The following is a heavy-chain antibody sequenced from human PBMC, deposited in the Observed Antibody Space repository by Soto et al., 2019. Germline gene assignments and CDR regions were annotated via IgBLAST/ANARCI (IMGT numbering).Heavy chain of an antibody. J-gene: IGHJ5*02. Sequence: SETLSLTCTVSGGSISSSSYYWGWIRQPPGKGLEWIGSIYYSGSTYYNPSLKSRVTISVDTSKNQFSLRLRSVTAADTALYFCARHSLALRKNNWFDPWGQGSMVTVSS. V-gene: IGHV4-39*01. D-gene: IGHD3-3*02. CDR2: IYYSGST. CDR1: GGSISSSSYY. CDR3: ARHSLALRKNNWFDP.